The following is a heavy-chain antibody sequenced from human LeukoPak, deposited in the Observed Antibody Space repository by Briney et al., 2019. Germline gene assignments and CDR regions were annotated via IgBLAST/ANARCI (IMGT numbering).Heavy chain of an antibody. V-gene: IGHV3-30-3*01. CDR2: ISYDGSNK. D-gene: IGHD3-22*01. Sequence: PGESLRLSCAASGFTFSSYAMHWVRQAPGKGLEWVAVISYDGSNKYYADSVKGRFTISRDNSKNTLYLQMNSLRAEDTAVYYCARGPVVVVFSYFDYWGQGTLVTVSS. CDR3: ARGPVVVVFSYFDY. CDR1: GFTFSSYA. J-gene: IGHJ4*02.